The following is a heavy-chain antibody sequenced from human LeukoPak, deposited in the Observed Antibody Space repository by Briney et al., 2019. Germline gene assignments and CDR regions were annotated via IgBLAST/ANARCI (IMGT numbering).Heavy chain of an antibody. CDR2: IYPGDSDT. V-gene: IGHV5-51*01. D-gene: IGHD3-10*01. Sequence: GGSLQISCKGSGYSFTSYWIGWVRPLPGKGLEWMGIIYPGDSDTRYSPSFQGQVTISADKSISTAYLQWSSLKASDTAMYYCARHYYGSGSNNWFDPWGQGTLVTVSS. J-gene: IGHJ5*02. CDR3: ARHYYGSGSNNWFDP. CDR1: GYSFTSYW.